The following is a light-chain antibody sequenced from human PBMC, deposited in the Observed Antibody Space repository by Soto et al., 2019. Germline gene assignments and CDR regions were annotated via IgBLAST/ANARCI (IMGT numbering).Light chain of an antibody. CDR2: EVS. CDR1: SSDVGGYNY. J-gene: IGLJ2*01. Sequence: QSVLTQPASVSGSPGQSITISCTGTSSDVGGYNYVSWYQQYPGKAPKLIIYEVSNRPSGVSNRFSGSKSGNTASLTISGLRGEDEADYYCNSYTSSSTVVFGGGTKLTVL. V-gene: IGLV2-14*01. CDR3: NSYTSSSTVV.